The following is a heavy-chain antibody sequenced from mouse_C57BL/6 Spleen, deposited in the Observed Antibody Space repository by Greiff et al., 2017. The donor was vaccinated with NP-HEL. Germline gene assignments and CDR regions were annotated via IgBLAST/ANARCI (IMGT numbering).Heavy chain of an antibody. D-gene: IGHD1-1*01. CDR3: ARDPPLYGSSYVTWFAY. CDR2: ISDGGSYT. J-gene: IGHJ3*01. Sequence: EVKLVESGGGLVKPGGSLKLSCAASGFTFSSYAMSWVRQTPEKRLEWVATISDGGSYTYYPDNVKGRFTISRDNAKNNLYLQMSHLKSEDTAMYYCARDPPLYGSSYVTWFAYWGQGTLVTVSA. CDR1: GFTFSSYA. V-gene: IGHV5-4*01.